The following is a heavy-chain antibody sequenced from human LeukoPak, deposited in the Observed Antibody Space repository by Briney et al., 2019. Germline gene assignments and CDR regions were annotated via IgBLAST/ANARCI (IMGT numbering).Heavy chain of an antibody. Sequence: GGSLLLSSAASGFASSSNYMSWVRRAPGKGLEWGAVIYSGGSTYYADSMKGRFTITRDNSKNTLYLQMNSLRAEDTAVYYCARALYHTFDFWGRGTLVTVSS. V-gene: IGHV3-53*01. D-gene: IGHD2-2*01. CDR1: GFASSSNY. J-gene: IGHJ4*02. CDR3: ARALYHTFDF. CDR2: IYSGGST.